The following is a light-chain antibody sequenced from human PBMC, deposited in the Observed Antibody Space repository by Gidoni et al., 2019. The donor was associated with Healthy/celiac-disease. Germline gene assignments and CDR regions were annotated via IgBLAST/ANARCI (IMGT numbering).Light chain of an antibody. CDR3: QQRSNWAS. V-gene: IGKV3-11*01. J-gene: IGKJ4*01. Sequence: EFVLTQSPATLSLSPGERATLSCRASQSVSSYLAWYQQKPGQAPRLLIYDASNRATGILARFSGSGSGTDFTLTISSLEPEDFAVYYCQQRSNWASFGGXTKVEIK. CDR2: DAS. CDR1: QSVSSY.